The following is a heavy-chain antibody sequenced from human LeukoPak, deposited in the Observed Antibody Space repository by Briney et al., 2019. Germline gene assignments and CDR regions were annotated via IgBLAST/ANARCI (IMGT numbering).Heavy chain of an antibody. V-gene: IGHV3-21*01. J-gene: IGHJ4*02. CDR2: ISIGSTYK. Sequence: GGSLRLSCAASGYSFSSYSMNWVCQAPGKGLEWVSSISIGSTYKYYADSVKGRFTISRDNAKNSLYLQMNSLRAEDTAVYYCARGPKYIATTEEPNSFDDWGQGTLVTVSS. CDR1: GYSFSSYS. D-gene: IGHD6-13*01. CDR3: ARGPKYIATTEEPNSFDD.